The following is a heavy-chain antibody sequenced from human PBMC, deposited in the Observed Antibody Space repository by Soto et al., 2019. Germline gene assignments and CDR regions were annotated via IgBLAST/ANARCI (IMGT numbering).Heavy chain of an antibody. J-gene: IGHJ2*01. Sequence: GGSLRLSCAASGFTVSSNYMSWVRQAPGKGLEWVSVIYSGGSTYYADSVKGRFTISRDNSKNTLYLQMNSLRAENTAVYYCARDPLWGTAMVLWYFDLWGRGTLVTVSS. CDR1: GFTVSSNY. CDR2: IYSGGST. CDR3: ARDPLWGTAMVLWYFDL. V-gene: IGHV3-66*02. D-gene: IGHD5-18*01.